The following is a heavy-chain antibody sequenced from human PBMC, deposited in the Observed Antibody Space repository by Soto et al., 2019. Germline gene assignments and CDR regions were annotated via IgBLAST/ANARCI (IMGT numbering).Heavy chain of an antibody. CDR3: AKDRERLLWLDGVDY. D-gene: IGHD5-18*01. V-gene: IGHV3-23*01. CDR1: GFMFSSYA. CDR2: ISGGGST. Sequence: EVQLLESGGGLVQPGGSLRLSCAASGFMFSSYAMSWVRQGPGKGLEWVSGISGGGSTDYADSVKGRFTISRDNSKNTVYLQMNSLRAEDTDVYYCAKDRERLLWLDGVDYWGQGTLVTVSS. J-gene: IGHJ4*02.